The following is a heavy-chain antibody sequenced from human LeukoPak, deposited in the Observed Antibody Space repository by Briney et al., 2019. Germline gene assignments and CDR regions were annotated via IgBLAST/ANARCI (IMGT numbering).Heavy chain of an antibody. J-gene: IGHJ4*02. Sequence: GGSLRLSCAASGFTFSSYGMHWVRQAPGKGLEWVAVIWYDGSNKYYADSVKGRFTISRDNSKNTLYLQMNSLRAEDTAVYYCARDGPDNWHEYYFDYWGQGTLVTVSS. V-gene: IGHV3-33*01. D-gene: IGHD1-1*01. CDR1: GFTFSSYG. CDR2: IWYDGSNK. CDR3: ARDGPDNWHEYYFDY.